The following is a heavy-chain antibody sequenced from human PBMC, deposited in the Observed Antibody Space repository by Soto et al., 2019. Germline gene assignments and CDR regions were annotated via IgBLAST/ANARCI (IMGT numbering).Heavy chain of an antibody. CDR2: ISYDGSNK. CDR1: GFTFSSYA. D-gene: IGHD5-18*01. Sequence: QVQLVESGGGVVQPGRSLRLSCAASGFTFSSYAMHWVRQAPGKGLEWVAVISYDGSNKYYADSVKGRFTISRDNSKNTLYLQMNSLRAEDTAVYYCARDPTRNDGIQLWFDYWGQGTLVTVSS. J-gene: IGHJ4*02. V-gene: IGHV3-30-3*01. CDR3: ARDPTRNDGIQLWFDY.